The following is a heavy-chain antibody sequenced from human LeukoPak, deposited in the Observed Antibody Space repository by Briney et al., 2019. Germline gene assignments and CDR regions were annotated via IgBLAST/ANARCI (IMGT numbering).Heavy chain of an antibody. J-gene: IGHJ6*02. Sequence: ASVKVSCKASGYTFTRYDINWVRQAPGQGLERLGWMNPNNGNTGYAQKFQGRVTMTRSTSIDTAYMELNTLTSDDTAAHYCARGFYYYGLDVWGQGTTVTVSS. V-gene: IGHV1-8*01. CDR1: GYTFTRYD. CDR3: ARGFYYYGLDV. CDR2: MNPNNGNT.